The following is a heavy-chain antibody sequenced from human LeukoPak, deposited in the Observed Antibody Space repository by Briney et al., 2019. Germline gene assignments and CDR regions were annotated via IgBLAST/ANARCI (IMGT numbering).Heavy chain of an antibody. CDR3: ARDPTYKYYYDSSVGDAFDI. V-gene: IGHV3-66*01. CDR2: IYSSGRA. Sequence: GGSLRLSGAASGFTVSSNYMSWVRQAPGKGLEWVSVIYSSGRAYYADSVKGRFTISRDNSKNTLYLQMNSLRAEDTAVYYCARDPTYKYYYDSSVGDAFDIWGQGTMVTVSS. J-gene: IGHJ3*02. CDR1: GFTVSSNY. D-gene: IGHD3-22*01.